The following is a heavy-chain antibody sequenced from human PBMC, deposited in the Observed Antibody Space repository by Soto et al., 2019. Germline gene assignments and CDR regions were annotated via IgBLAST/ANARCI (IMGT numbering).Heavy chain of an antibody. D-gene: IGHD6-19*01. J-gene: IGHJ4*02. V-gene: IGHV4-39*01. CDR1: GGSISSSSYY. CDR3: AELAVAGRNDY. Sequence: QLQLQESGPGLVKPSETLSLTCTVSGGSISSSSYYWGWIRQPPGKGLEWIGSIYYSGSTYYNPSLKSRVTISVDTSKNQFSLKLSSVTAADTAVYYCAELAVAGRNDYWGQGTLVTVSS. CDR2: IYYSGST.